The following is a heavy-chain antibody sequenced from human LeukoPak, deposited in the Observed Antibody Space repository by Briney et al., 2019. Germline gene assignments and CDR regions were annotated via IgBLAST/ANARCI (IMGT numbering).Heavy chain of an antibody. Sequence: SETLSLTCAVSGYSIRRSNWWGWIRRPPGKGREWMGYIYYSGSTYYNPSLKSRVTMSVETTKKQFCMKLSTVTAVETAVYYCARVLYSCYRNGAFDIWGQGTMVTVSS. V-gene: IGHV4-28*03. J-gene: IGHJ3*02. CDR3: ARVLYSCYRNGAFDI. CDR1: GYSIRRSNW. CDR2: IYYSGST. D-gene: IGHD5-12*01.